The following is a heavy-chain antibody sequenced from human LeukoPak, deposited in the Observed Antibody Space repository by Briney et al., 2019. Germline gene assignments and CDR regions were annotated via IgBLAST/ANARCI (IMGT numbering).Heavy chain of an antibody. CDR1: GYTFTSYD. Sequence: ASVKVSCKASGYTFTSYDINWVRQATGQGLEWMGWMNPDSDNTGYAQKFQGRVTMTRNTSISTAYMELSSLRSEDTAVYYCASSTLRYFDWLLPAAYYYYGMDVWGQGTTVTVSS. CDR3: ASSTLRYFDWLLPAAYYYYGMDV. J-gene: IGHJ6*02. D-gene: IGHD3-9*01. V-gene: IGHV1-8*01. CDR2: MNPDSDNT.